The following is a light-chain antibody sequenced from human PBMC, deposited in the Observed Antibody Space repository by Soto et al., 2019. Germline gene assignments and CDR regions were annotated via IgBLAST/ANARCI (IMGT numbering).Light chain of an antibody. Sequence: QSALTQPASVSGSPGQSITISCTGSSTDLGTHDLVSWYQQHPGKAPKLILYEGLRRPSGVSDRFSGSKSGNTASLTLSGLQIDDEADYFCCSYAGHTVIFGGGTQLTVL. CDR1: STDLGTHDL. CDR2: EGL. CDR3: CSYAGHTVI. V-gene: IGLV2-23*01. J-gene: IGLJ2*01.